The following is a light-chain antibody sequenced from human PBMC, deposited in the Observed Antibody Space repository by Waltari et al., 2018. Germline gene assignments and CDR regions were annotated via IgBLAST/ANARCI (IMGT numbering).Light chain of an antibody. V-gene: IGLV1-44*01. CDR2: NDV. Sequence: QSVLTQPPSASGTPGQRVIISCSGSSSNVGRNVVNWYHQLPGTAPKLLSFNDVDRPSGVPDRCSGSRSATSASLAISGLQSDDESTYYCASWDDRLDAYVFGTGTRVTVL. CDR1: SSNVGRNV. CDR3: ASWDDRLDAYV. J-gene: IGLJ1*01.